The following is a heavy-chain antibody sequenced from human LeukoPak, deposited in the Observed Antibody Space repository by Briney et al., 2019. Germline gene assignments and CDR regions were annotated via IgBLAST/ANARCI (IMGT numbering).Heavy chain of an antibody. Sequence: AGGSLRLSCAASGFTFSTYTFNWVRQAPGKGLEWISYISSGGLTIFYADSVKGRFTISRDNAKNSLYPHMASLRAEDTAVYYCARDFDYGDYIDYWGQGTLVTVS. J-gene: IGHJ4*02. CDR3: ARDFDYGDYIDY. D-gene: IGHD4-17*01. CDR2: ISSGGLTI. V-gene: IGHV3-48*04. CDR1: GFTFSTYT.